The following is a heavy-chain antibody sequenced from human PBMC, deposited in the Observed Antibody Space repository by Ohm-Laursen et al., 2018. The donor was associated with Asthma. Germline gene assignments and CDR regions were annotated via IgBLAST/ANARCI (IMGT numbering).Heavy chain of an antibody. J-gene: IGHJ6*02. CDR2: ISSSSSTL. Sequence: SLRLSCTASGFTFSTYSMNWVRQAPGKGLEWVSYISSSSSTLLYADSVKGRFTVSRDNAKNSLYLQMNSLRAEDTAVYYCVRTGSDVWGQGTTVTVSS. V-gene: IGHV3-48*01. D-gene: IGHD1-14*01. CDR1: GFTFSTYS. CDR3: VRTGSDV.